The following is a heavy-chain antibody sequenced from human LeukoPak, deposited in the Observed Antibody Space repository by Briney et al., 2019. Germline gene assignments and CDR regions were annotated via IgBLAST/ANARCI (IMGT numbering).Heavy chain of an antibody. J-gene: IGHJ4*02. V-gene: IGHV1-18*01. D-gene: IGHD1-1*01. CDR3: ARESHETREDY. CDR1: GYTFTSYG. CDR2: ISANNGDT. Sequence: AASAKVSCKASGYTFTSYGISWVRQAPGQGLEWMGWISANNGDTDYPPKLQDRVTMTTDTYTSTAYMELRSLRSDDTAMYYCARESHETREDYWGQGTLVTVSS.